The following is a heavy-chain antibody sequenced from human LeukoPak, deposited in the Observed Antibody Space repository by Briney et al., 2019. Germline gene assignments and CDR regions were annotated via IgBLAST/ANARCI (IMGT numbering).Heavy chain of an antibody. D-gene: IGHD1-14*01. CDR1: GFTFSSYW. J-gene: IGHJ6*02. CDR3: ATGQGHGMDV. V-gene: IGHV3-74*01. Sequence: PRGSLRLSCAASGFTFSSYWMHWVRQAPGKGLVWVSRINSDGSSISYADSVKGRFTISRDNAKNTLYLQMNSLRAEDTAVYYCATGQGHGMDVWGQGTTVTVSS. CDR2: INSDGSSI.